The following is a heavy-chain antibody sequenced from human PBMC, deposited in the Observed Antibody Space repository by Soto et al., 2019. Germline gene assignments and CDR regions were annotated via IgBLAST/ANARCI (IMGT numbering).Heavy chain of an antibody. CDR3: ARTSAELIYQYDYYYSGMDV. CDR2: INHSGST. V-gene: IGHV4-34*01. CDR1: GGSFSGYY. J-gene: IGHJ6*02. Sequence: KSSETLSLTCAVYGGSFSGYYWSWIRQPPGKGLEWIGEINHSGSTNYNPSLKSRVTISVDTSNNQFSLKLSSVTAADTAVYYCARTSAELIYQYDYYYSGMDVWGQGTTVTVSS. D-gene: IGHD2-2*02.